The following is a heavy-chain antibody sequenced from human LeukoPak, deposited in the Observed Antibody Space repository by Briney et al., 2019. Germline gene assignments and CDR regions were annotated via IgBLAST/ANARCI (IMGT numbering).Heavy chain of an antibody. D-gene: IGHD4-11*01. Sequence: SETLSLTCIVSGDSFSTGSYFWGWIRQPPGQGLEWIGAIYFTGSTYYNPSLKSRVSISEDTSKNRFSLNLTSLTAADTAIYYCARAPYNSKYYITDWGRGTLVTVSS. CDR3: ARAPYNSKYYITD. CDR1: GDSFSTGSYF. V-gene: IGHV4-39*07. J-gene: IGHJ4*02. CDR2: IYFTGST.